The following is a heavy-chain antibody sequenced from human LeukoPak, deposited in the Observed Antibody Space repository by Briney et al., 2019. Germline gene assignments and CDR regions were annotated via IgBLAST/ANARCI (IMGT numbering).Heavy chain of an antibody. CDR1: GGSFSSGSYY. V-gene: IGHV4-61*01. Sequence: SETLSLTCTASGGSFSSGSYYWSWIRQPPGKGLEWIGYIYYSGSTNYNPSLKSRVTISVDTSKNQFSLKLSSVTAADTAVYYCARDYGDNYYYYGMDVWGQGTTVTVSS. D-gene: IGHD4-17*01. CDR3: ARDYGDNYYYYGMDV. J-gene: IGHJ6*02. CDR2: IYYSGST.